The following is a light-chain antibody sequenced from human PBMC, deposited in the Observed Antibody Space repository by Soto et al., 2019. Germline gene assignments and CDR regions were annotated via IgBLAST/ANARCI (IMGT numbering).Light chain of an antibody. J-gene: IGKJ3*01. Sequence: EIVLTQSPATLSLSPGERATLSCRASQSITTSFAWYQQKPGQAPRLLIYGTSNRAPGIPARFSGSGSGTDFTLTIRTLDPEDFAVYYCQQRDTWPPIYTFGPGTKVEFK. V-gene: IGKV3-11*01. CDR1: QSITTS. CDR3: QQRDTWPPIYT. CDR2: GTS.